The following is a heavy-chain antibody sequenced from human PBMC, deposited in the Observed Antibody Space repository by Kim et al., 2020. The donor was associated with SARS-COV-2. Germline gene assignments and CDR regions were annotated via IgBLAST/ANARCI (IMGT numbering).Heavy chain of an antibody. Sequence: GGSLRLSCAASGFTFSSYGMHWVRQAPGKGLEWVAVISYDGSNKYYADSVKGRFTISRDNSKNTLYLQMNSLRAEDTAVYYCAKDGWGIAVAGTMDYWG. J-gene: IGHJ4*01. CDR3: AKDGWGIAVAGTMDY. D-gene: IGHD6-19*01. CDR1: GFTFSSYG. V-gene: IGHV3-30*18. CDR2: ISYDGSNK.